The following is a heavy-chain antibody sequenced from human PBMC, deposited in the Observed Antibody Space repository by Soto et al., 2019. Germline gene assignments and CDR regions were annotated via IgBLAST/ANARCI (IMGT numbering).Heavy chain of an antibody. D-gene: IGHD3-10*01. CDR2: ISGSGGST. V-gene: IGHV3-23*01. CDR3: AKRYGSGSHHYYYGMDV. CDR1: GFTFSSYA. J-gene: IGHJ6*02. Sequence: GGSLRLSCAASGFTFSSYAMSWVRQAPGKGLEWVSAISGSGGSTYYADSVKGRFTIPRDNSKNTLYLQMNSLRAEDTAVYYCAKRYGSGSHHYYYGMDVWGQGTTVTVSS.